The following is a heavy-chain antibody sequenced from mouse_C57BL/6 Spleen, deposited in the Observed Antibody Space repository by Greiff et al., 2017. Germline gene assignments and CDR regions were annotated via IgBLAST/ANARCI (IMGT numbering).Heavy chain of an antibody. D-gene: IGHD4-1*01. V-gene: IGHV1-52*01. J-gene: IGHJ2*01. CDR2: IDPSDSET. CDR3: ARKANWGFDY. CDR1: GYTFTSYW. Sequence: QVQLQQPGAELVRPGSTVKLSCKASGYTFTSYWMHWVKQRPIQGLEWIGNIDPSDSETHYNQKFKDKATLTVDKSSSTAYMQLSSLTSEDSAVYYCARKANWGFDYWGQGTTLTVSS.